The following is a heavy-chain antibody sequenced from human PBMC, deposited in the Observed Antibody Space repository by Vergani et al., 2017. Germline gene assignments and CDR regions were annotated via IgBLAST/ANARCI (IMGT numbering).Heavy chain of an antibody. D-gene: IGHD6-13*01. Sequence: QVQLVQSGAEVKKPGSSVKVSCKASGGTFSSYAISWVRKAPGQGLKWMGRIIPIVGTANYAQKFQGRVTITAEESTSTAYMGLSRLRSEDTAVYYFARSYSNADYNWCNPWGQGCLVTVSS. CDR3: ARSYSNADYNWCNP. CDR1: GGTFSSYA. V-gene: IGHV1-69*11. J-gene: IGHJ5*02. CDR2: IIPIVGTA.